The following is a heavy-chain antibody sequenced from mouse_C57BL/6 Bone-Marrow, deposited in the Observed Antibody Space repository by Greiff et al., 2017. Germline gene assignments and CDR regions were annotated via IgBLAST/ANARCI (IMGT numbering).Heavy chain of an antibody. Sequence: VQLVESGAELVRPGTSVKMSCKASGYTFTNYWIGWAKQRPGHGLEWIGDIYPGGGYTNYNEKFKGKATLTADKSSSTAYMQFSSLTSEDAAIYYCARAGYDSSNYAMDYWGQGTSVTVSS. CDR2: IYPGGGYT. CDR1: GYTFTNYW. CDR3: ARAGYDSSNYAMDY. J-gene: IGHJ4*01. D-gene: IGHD1-1*01. V-gene: IGHV1-63*01.